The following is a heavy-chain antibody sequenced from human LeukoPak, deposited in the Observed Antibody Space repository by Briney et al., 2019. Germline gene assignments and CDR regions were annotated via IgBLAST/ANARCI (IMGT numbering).Heavy chain of an antibody. Sequence: GGSLRLSCAASGFTFSTYWMNWVRQAPGKGLEWVANIKEDGGEKHYMDSVEGRFTISRDNAENSLFLQMNSLRVEDAAVYFCARGLTTAAGLDFWGLGTLVTVSS. CDR1: GFTFSTYW. CDR3: ARGLTTAAGLDF. CDR2: IKEDGGEK. J-gene: IGHJ4*02. V-gene: IGHV3-7*04. D-gene: IGHD6-13*01.